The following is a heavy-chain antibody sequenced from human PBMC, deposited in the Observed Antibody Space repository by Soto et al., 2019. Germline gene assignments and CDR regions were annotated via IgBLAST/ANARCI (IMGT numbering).Heavy chain of an antibody. V-gene: IGHV1-69*13. D-gene: IGHD3-3*01. CDR2: IIPIFGTA. Sequence: GAAVKVSCKASGGTFSSYAISWVRQAPGKGLEWMGGIIPIFGTANYAQKFEGRVTIAADESTSTAYMELSSLRSEDTAVYYCARDRPWVTDYDFWSGYYPPGYYYYGMDVWGQGTTVTVSS. CDR3: ARDRPWVTDYDFWSGYYPPGYYYYGMDV. CDR1: GGTFSSYA. J-gene: IGHJ6*02.